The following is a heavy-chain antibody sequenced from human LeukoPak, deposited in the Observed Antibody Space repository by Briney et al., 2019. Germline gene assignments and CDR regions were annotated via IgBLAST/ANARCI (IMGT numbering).Heavy chain of an antibody. J-gene: IGHJ4*02. CDR3: ARDGPMTTQAHVDY. D-gene: IGHD4-17*01. Sequence: GASVKVSCKASGYTFTSYGITWVRQVPGQGLEWMGWISAYNGNTKYEQKLQGRLTMTTDIYTNTAYMELRSLRSDDTAVYYCARDGPMTTQAHVDYWGQGTLVTVSS. V-gene: IGHV1-18*01. CDR2: ISAYNGNT. CDR1: GYTFTSYG.